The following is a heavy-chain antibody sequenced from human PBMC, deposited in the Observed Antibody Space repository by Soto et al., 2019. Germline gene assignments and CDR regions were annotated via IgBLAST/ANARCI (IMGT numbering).Heavy chain of an antibody. CDR3: MLGSGWKDFDY. CDR1: GGSISSSSYY. V-gene: IGHV4-39*01. Sequence: SETLSLTCAVHGGSISSSSYYWGWIRQPPGKGLEWIGNIYYSGSTYYNPSLKSRVTISVDTSKKQFSLKLSSVTASDTAVYYCMLGSGWKDFDYWGQGTLVTVSS. D-gene: IGHD3-22*01. CDR2: IYYSGST. J-gene: IGHJ4*02.